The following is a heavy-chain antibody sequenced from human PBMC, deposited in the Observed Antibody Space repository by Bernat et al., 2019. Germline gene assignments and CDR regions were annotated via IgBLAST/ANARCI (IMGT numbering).Heavy chain of an antibody. CDR1: GYTFTGYA. J-gene: IGHJ3*02. CDR2: INAGNGNT. Sequence: QVQLVQSGAEVKKPGASVKVSCKASGYTFTGYAMHWVRQAPGQRLEWMGWINAGNGNTKYSQKFQGRVTITRDTSASTAYMELSSLRSEDTAVYYCARDRTMVYDYIWGSYRYGAFDIWGQGTMVTVSS. V-gene: IGHV1-3*01. CDR3: ARDRTMVYDYIWGSYRYGAFDI. D-gene: IGHD3-16*02.